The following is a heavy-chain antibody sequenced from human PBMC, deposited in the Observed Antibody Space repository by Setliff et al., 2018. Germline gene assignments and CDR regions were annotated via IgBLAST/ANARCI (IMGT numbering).Heavy chain of an antibody. V-gene: IGHV4-39*01. D-gene: IGHD3-3*01. CDR3: ARGRGLEWLPESWFDP. CDR1: GGSISSSSYY. J-gene: IGHJ5*02. Sequence: TSETLSLTCTVSGGSISSSSYYWGWIRQPPGKGLEWIGSIYYSGSIYYNPSLKSRVTISVDTSKNQFSLKLSSVTAADTAVYYCARGRGLEWLPESWFDPWGQGTLVTVSS. CDR2: IYYSGSI.